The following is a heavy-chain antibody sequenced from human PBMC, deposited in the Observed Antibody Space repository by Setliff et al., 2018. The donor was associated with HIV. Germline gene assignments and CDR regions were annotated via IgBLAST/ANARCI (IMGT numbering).Heavy chain of an antibody. CDR1: GGSVSSGAYY. CDR3: ARADFWSGYFNFDF. CDR2: IYTSGTT. J-gene: IGHJ4*02. D-gene: IGHD3-3*01. V-gene: IGHV4-61*09. Sequence: SETLSLTCTVSGGSVSSGAYYWNWIRQPAGKGLEWIGQIYTSGTTNYLPSLKSRVTISRDTSKNQFSLKLGSVTAADTAVYYCARADFWSGYFNFDFWGQGTLVTVSS.